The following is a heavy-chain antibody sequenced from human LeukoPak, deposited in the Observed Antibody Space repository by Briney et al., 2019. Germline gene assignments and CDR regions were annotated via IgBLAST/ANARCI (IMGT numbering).Heavy chain of an antibody. J-gene: IGHJ2*01. CDR2: ISYDGSNK. CDR1: GFTFSSYA. D-gene: IGHD6-19*01. V-gene: IGHV3-30-3*01. Sequence: GGSLRLSCAASGFTFSSYAMHWVRQAPGKGLEWVAVISYDGSNKYYADSVKGRFTISRDNSKNALYLQMNSLRAEDTAVYYCARKSGGAVAGNWYFDLWGRGTLVIVSS. CDR3: ARKSGGAVAGNWYFDL.